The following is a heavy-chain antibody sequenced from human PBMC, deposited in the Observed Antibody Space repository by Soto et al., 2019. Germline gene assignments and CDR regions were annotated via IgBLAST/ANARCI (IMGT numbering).Heavy chain of an antibody. J-gene: IGHJ4*02. D-gene: IGHD6-25*01. CDR2: IHHSGGI. CDR3: VCNGYYSLDH. V-gene: IGHV4-4*02. CDR1: GDSMSSADW. Sequence: QVQLQESGPGLVKPSGTLSLTCAVSGDSMSSADWWSWVRQPPGKGLEWIGEIHHSGGINYHPSLRSRVTISVDMYKTQFSLNLSSVTAADTAVYFCVCNGYYSLDHWGQGTLVIVSP.